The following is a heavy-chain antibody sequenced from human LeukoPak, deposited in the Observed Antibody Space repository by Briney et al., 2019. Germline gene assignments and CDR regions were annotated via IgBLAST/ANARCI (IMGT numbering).Heavy chain of an antibody. J-gene: IGHJ4*02. CDR2: IYSGGST. D-gene: IGHD2-15*01. CDR1: GFTVSGIY. Sequence: GGSLRLSCAASGFTVSGIYMSWVRQAPGKGLGWVSVIYSGGSTYYADSVKGRFTVSRDTSKNTLYLQMNSLRAEDTAVYYCARGYCSGGSCYCDYWGQGTLVTVSS. V-gene: IGHV3-53*01. CDR3: ARGYCSGGSCYCDY.